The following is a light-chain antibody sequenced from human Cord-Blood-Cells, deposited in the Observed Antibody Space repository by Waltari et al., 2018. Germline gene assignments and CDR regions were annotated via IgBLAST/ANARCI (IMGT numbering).Light chain of an antibody. CDR3: QQRSNWSPLT. CDR2: DAS. V-gene: IGKV3-11*01. Sequence: EIVLTQSPAPLSLSPGERATLSCRASQSVSSYLAWYQQKPGQAPRLLIYDASNRATGIPARFSGSGSGTDFTLTISSLEPEDFAVYYCQQRSNWSPLTFGQGTKVEIK. CDR1: QSVSSY. J-gene: IGKJ1*01.